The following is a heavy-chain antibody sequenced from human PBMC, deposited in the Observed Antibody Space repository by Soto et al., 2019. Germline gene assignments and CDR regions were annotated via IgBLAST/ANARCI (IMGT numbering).Heavy chain of an antibody. CDR1: GFTFSSYT. Sequence: PGGSLRLSCAASGFTFSSYTMNWVRQAPGKGLEWVSLISARGGSTYYADSVKGRFTISRDNYKNTLYLQMNSLRAEDTGVYYCARDPPNDKTQLDYGMDVWGQGTAVTVSS. CDR3: ARDPPNDKTQLDYGMDV. V-gene: IGHV3-23*01. J-gene: IGHJ6*02. CDR2: ISARGGST. D-gene: IGHD2-2*01.